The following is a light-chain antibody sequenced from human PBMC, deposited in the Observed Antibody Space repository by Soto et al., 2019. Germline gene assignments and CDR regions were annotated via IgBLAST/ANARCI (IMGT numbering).Light chain of an antibody. CDR2: DAS. CDR3: QQYDNLPLT. CDR1: QDIKKF. Sequence: DIQMTQSPSSLPASVGDRVTITCQASQDIKKFLNWYQQKPGKAPKLLIYDASNLETGVTSRFTGSGSGTDFTFTISRLQPEDIATYYCQQYDNLPLTFGGGTKVEIK. J-gene: IGKJ4*01. V-gene: IGKV1-33*01.